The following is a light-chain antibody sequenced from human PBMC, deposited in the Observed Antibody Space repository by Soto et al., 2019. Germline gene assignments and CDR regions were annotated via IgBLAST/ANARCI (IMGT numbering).Light chain of an antibody. V-gene: IGKV3-11*01. CDR3: QQRSNSLT. Sequence: EIVLTQSPATLSLSPGERATLSCRASQSVSSYLAWYQQKPGQAPRLLIYDASNRATGIPARFSGSGSGTDFTLTISSLEPEDFAVYNCQQRSNSLTFGPGTKVDIK. CDR2: DAS. J-gene: IGKJ3*01. CDR1: QSVSSY.